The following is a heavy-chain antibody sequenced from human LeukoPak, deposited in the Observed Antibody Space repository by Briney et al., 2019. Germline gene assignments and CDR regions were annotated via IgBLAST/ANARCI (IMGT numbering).Heavy chain of an antibody. D-gene: IGHD1-1*01. J-gene: IGHJ4*02. CDR2: IIPIFGTA. V-gene: IGHV1-69*05. CDR1: GGTFSSYA. CDR3: ARGPELERFDY. Sequence: SVTLSCKASGGTFSSYAISWVRQAPGQGLEWMGGIIPIFGTAKYAQKFQGRVTITTYESTSTAYMELSSLRSEDTAVYYCARGPELERFDYWGQGTLVTVSS.